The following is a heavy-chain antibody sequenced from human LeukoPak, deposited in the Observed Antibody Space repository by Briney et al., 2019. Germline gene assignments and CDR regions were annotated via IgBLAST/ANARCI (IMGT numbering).Heavy chain of an antibody. CDR1: GFTFSSYA. Sequence: GGSLRLSCAASGFTFSSYAMSWVRQAPGKGLEWVSAISGSGGSTYYADSVMGRFTISRDNAKNTVSLQMKNLRAEDTAVYYCAKSDCGSDGCKLLNYWGQGTLVIASS. J-gene: IGHJ4*02. D-gene: IGHD3-10*01. CDR2: ISGSGGST. V-gene: IGHV3-23*01. CDR3: AKSDCGSDGCKLLNY.